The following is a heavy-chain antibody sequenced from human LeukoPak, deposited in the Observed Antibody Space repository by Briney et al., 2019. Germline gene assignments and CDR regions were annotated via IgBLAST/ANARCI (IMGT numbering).Heavy chain of an antibody. V-gene: IGHV4-39*01. CDR1: GGSISSSSYY. D-gene: IGHD5-24*01. J-gene: IGHJ4*02. CDR3: ARFDGYNFIPTDY. Sequence: SETLSLTCTVSGGSISSSSYYWGWIRQPPGKGLEWIGSIYYSVSTYYNPSLKSRVTISVDTSKNQFSLKLSSVAAADTAVYYCARFDGYNFIPTDYWGQGTLVTVSS. CDR2: IYYSVST.